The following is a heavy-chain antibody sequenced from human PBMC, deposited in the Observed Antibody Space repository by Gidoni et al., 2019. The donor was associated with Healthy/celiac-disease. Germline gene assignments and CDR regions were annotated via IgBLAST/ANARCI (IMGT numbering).Heavy chain of an antibody. D-gene: IGHD2-8*01. CDR2: MNPNSGNT. J-gene: IGHJ6*02. CDR1: GYTFTSSD. CDR3: ARGKLYAMSYYYYGMDV. Sequence: QVQLVQSGAEVKKPGASVKVSCKASGYTFTSSDINWVRQATGQGLEWMGWMNPNSGNTGYAQKFQGRVTMTRNTSISTAYMELSSLRSEDTAVYYCARGKLYAMSYYYYGMDVWGQGTTVTVSS. V-gene: IGHV1-8*01.